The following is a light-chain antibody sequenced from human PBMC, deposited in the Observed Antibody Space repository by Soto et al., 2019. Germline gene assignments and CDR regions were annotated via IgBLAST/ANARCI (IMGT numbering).Light chain of an antibody. V-gene: IGKV2-28*01. CDR1: QSLLHSNGYNY. CDR3: MQALQAPFT. J-gene: IGKJ2*01. CDR2: LGS. Sequence: DIVMTQSPLSLPVTPGEPASISCRSSQSLLHSNGYNYLDWYLQKPGQSPQLLIYLGSNRASGVHDRYSGSGSGTDFTLKISRVEVEDVGVYYCMQALQAPFTFGQGTKLDIK.